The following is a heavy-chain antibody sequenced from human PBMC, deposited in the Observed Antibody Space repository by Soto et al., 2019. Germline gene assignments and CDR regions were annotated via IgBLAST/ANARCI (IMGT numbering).Heavy chain of an antibody. CDR1: GGSISSYY. Sequence: SETLSLTCTVSGGSISSYYWSWIRQPPGKGLEWIGYIYYSGSTNYNPSLKSRVTISVDTSKNQFSLKLSSVTAADTAVYYCARVARNEEWLRFAGFVGMDVWGQGTTVTVSS. CDR3: ARVARNEEWLRFAGFVGMDV. V-gene: IGHV4-59*01. CDR2: IYYSGST. J-gene: IGHJ6*02. D-gene: IGHD5-12*01.